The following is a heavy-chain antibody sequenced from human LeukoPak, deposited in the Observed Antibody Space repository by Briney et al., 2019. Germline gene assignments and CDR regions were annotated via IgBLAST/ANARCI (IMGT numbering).Heavy chain of an antibody. CDR3: AREGQGGTSSAFDY. D-gene: IGHD2-2*01. V-gene: IGHV1-46*01. J-gene: IGHJ4*02. Sequence: GASVKVSCKASGYTFTGYYMHWVRQAPGQGLEWMGIINPSGGSTSYAQKFQGRVTMTRDMSTSTVYMELSSVRSEDTAVYYCAREGQGGTSSAFDYWGQGTLVAVSS. CDR1: GYTFTGYY. CDR2: INPSGGST.